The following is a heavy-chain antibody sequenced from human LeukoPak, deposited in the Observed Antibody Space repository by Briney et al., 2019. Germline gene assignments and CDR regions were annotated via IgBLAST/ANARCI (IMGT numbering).Heavy chain of an antibody. CDR2: ISGSGGST. CDR1: GSTFSSYA. Sequence: PGGSLRLSCAASGSTFSSYAMSWVRQAPGKGLEWVSVISGSGGSTYYADSVKGRFTISRDNAKNSLYLQMNSLRAEDTAVYYCARDGIYDYVWVRYFDYWGQGTLVTVSS. CDR3: ARDGIYDYVWVRYFDY. V-gene: IGHV3-23*01. D-gene: IGHD3-16*01. J-gene: IGHJ4*02.